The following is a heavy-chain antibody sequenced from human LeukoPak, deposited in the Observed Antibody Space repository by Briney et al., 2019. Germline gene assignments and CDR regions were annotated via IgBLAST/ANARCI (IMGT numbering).Heavy chain of an antibody. CDR1: VGSFSGYY. CDR2: INHSGST. J-gene: IGHJ5*02. D-gene: IGHD2-15*01. V-gene: IGHV4-34*01. Sequence: SDTLSLTCAVSVGSFSGYYWSWIRQPPGKGLEWIGEINHSGSTNYNPSLKSRVTISVDTSKNQFSLKLSSVTAADTAVYYCARRHMLRLLTRWFDPWGQGTLVTVSS. CDR3: ARRHMLRLLTRWFDP.